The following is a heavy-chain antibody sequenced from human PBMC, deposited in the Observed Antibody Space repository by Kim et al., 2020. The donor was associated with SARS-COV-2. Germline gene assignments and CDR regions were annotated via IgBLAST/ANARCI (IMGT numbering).Heavy chain of an antibody. CDR2: INAGNGNT. D-gene: IGHD3-3*01. CDR3: ARNYDFWSGYYTGSDY. V-gene: IGHV1-3*01. J-gene: IGHJ4*02. Sequence: ASVKVSCKASGYTFTSYAMHWVRQAPGQRLEWMGWINAGNGNTKYSQKFQGRVTITRDTSASTAYMELSSLRSEDTAVYYCARNYDFWSGYYTGSDYWGQGTLGTVSS. CDR1: GYTFTSYA.